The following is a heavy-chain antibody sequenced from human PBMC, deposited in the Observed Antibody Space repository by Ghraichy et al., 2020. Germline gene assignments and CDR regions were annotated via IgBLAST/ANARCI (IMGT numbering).Heavy chain of an antibody. D-gene: IGHD2-21*01. Sequence: LSLTCDISGDSVSSNGVAWNWIRQSPSRGLEWLGRTYYRFKWSNDYAVSVKSRIIINPDTSKNQFSLQLNSVTPEDTAVYYCARGRHSAFDIWGQGTTVTVSS. CDR1: GDSVSSNGVA. CDR3: ARGRHSAFDI. CDR2: TYYRFKWSN. V-gene: IGHV6-1*01. J-gene: IGHJ3*02.